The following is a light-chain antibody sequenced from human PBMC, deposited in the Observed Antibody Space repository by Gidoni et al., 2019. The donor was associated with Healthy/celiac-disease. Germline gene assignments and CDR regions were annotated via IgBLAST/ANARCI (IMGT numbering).Light chain of an antibody. CDR1: QSVLYSSNNKNY. V-gene: IGKV4-1*01. Sequence: DIVMTQSPDSLAVSLGERATINCNSSQSVLYSSNNKNYLAWYQQKPGQPPKLLIYWASTRESGVPDRFSGSGSGTDFTLNISSLQAEDVAVYYCQQYYSTPLYTFGQGTKLEIK. CDR3: QQYYSTPLYT. CDR2: WAS. J-gene: IGKJ2*01.